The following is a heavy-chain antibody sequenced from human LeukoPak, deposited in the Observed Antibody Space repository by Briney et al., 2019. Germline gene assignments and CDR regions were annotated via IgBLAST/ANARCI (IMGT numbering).Heavy chain of an antibody. J-gene: IGHJ4*02. V-gene: IGHV4-34*01. CDR1: GGSFSGYY. CDR2: INHSGST. CDR3: ARGGGYCSSTSCYAFDY. Sequence: SETLSLTCAVYGGSFSGYYWSWIRQPPGKGLEWIGEINHSGSTNYNPSLKSRVTISVDTSKNQFSLKLSSVTAADTVVYYCARGGGYCSSTSCYAFDYWGQGTLVTVSS. D-gene: IGHD2-2*01.